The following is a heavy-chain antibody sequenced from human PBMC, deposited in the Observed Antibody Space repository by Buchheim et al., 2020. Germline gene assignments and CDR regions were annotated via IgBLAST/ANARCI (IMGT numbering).Heavy chain of an antibody. CDR1: GFTFSNYW. Sequence: EVQLVESGGGLVQPGGSLRLSCAASGFTFSNYWMSWVRQAPGKGLEWVANIKQDGSEKYYVDSVKGRFTISRDNAKNSLYLQMNSLRAEDTAVYYCARVLMVVSTVTTPSGYYGMDVWGQGTT. CDR2: IKQDGSEK. CDR3: ARVLMVVSTVTTPSGYYGMDV. J-gene: IGHJ6*02. D-gene: IGHD4-17*01. V-gene: IGHV3-7*01.